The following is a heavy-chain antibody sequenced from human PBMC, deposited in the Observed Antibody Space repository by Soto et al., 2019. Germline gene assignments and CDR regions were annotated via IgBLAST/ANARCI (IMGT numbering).Heavy chain of an antibody. J-gene: IGHJ4*02. D-gene: IGHD3-3*01. CDR1: GYTFTSYG. CDR2: ISAYNGNT. Sequence: ASVKVSCKASGYTFTSYGISWVRQAPGQGLEWMGWISAYNGNTNYAQKLQGRVTITTDTSTSTAYMELRSLRSDDTVVYYCARASTYYDFWSGYYTRGEYYFDYWGQGTLVTVYS. CDR3: ARASTYYDFWSGYYTRGEYYFDY. V-gene: IGHV1-18*01.